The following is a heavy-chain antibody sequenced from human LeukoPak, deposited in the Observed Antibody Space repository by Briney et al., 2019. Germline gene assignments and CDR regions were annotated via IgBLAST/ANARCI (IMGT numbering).Heavy chain of an antibody. CDR3: ARDVGGSLDY. Sequence: GGSLILSCAASGFTFSTYWMAWVRQAPGKGLEWVANIKGDESAKHQADSVKGRFTISRDNAQNSVYLHMRSLRGEDTAVYYCARDVGGSLDYWGQGTLVTVSS. CDR2: IKGDESAK. J-gene: IGHJ4*02. D-gene: IGHD1-26*01. V-gene: IGHV3-7*01. CDR1: GFTFSTYW.